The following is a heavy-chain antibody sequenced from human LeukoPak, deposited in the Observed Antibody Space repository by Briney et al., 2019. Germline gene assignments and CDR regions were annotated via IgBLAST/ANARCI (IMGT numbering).Heavy chain of an antibody. CDR1: GFTFSSYA. Sequence: GGSLRLSCAASGFTFSSYAMSWVRQAPGKGLEWVSAISGSGGSTYYADSVEGRFTISRDNSKNTLYLQMNSLRAEDTAVYYCAKTIRDYYDGTYAFDIWGQGTMVTVSS. D-gene: IGHD3-22*01. CDR2: ISGSGGST. J-gene: IGHJ3*02. V-gene: IGHV3-23*01. CDR3: AKTIRDYYDGTYAFDI.